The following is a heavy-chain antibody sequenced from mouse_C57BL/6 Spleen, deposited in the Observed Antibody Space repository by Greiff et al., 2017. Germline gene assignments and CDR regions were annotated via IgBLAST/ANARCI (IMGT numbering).Heavy chain of an antibody. CDR2: IDPSDSYT. CDR1: GYTFTSYW. V-gene: IGHV1-69*01. Sequence: QVQLQQSGAELVMPGASVKLSCKASGYTFTSYWMHWVKQRPGQGLEWIGEIDPSDSYTNYNQKFKGKSTLTVDKSSSTAYMQLSSLTSEDSAVYYCARHYGSSYNYAMDYWGQGTSVTVSS. CDR3: ARHYGSSYNYAMDY. J-gene: IGHJ4*01. D-gene: IGHD1-1*01.